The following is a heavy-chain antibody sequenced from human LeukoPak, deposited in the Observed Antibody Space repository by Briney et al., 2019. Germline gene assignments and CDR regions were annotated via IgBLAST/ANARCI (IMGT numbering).Heavy chain of an antibody. CDR1: GFTFTNYA. J-gene: IGHJ4*02. D-gene: IGHD3-10*01. V-gene: IGHV3-23*01. CDR3: AKGCYDYGSGSYLSDY. Sequence: GGSLGLSCAASGFTFTNYAMSWVRQAPGKGLEWVSGISGSGGSTNYADSVKGRFTISRDNSKNTLYLQMNSLRPEDTGVYYCAKGCYDYGSGSYLSDYWGQGTLVTVSS. CDR2: ISGSGGST.